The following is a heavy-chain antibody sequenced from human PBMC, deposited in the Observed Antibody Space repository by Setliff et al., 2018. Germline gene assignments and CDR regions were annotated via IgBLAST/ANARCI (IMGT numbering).Heavy chain of an antibody. J-gene: IGHJ3*02. D-gene: IGHD1-26*01. CDR3: ATVYGFIVGATRAFDI. V-gene: IGHV1-24*01. Sequence: GASVKVSCKASGYTFTSHYMHWVRQAPGLGLEWMGGFDPEDGETIYAQKFQGRVTMTEDTSTDTAYMELSSLRSEDTAVYYCATVYGFIVGATRAFDIWGQGTMVTVSS. CDR1: GYTFTSHY. CDR2: FDPEDGET.